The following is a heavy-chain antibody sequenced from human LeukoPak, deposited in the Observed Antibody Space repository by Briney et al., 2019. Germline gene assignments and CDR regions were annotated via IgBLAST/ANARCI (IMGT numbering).Heavy chain of an antibody. CDR1: GFTFGDYA. D-gene: IGHD6-13*01. CDR2: IRSKAYGGTT. V-gene: IGHV3-49*04. CDR3: RGIAAAGRFDC. J-gene: IGHJ4*02. Sequence: AGGSLRLSCAASGFTFGDYAMSWVRQAPGKGLEWVGFIRSKAYGGTTEYAASVKGRFTISRDDSKSIAYLQMNSLKTEDTAVYYCRGIAAAGRFDCWGQGTLVTVSS.